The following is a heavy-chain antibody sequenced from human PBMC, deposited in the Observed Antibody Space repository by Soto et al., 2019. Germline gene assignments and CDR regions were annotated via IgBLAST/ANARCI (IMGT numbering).Heavy chain of an antibody. CDR1: GYTFTSYA. V-gene: IGHV1-3*01. CDR2: INAGNGNT. Sequence: QVQLVQSGAEVKKPGASVKVSCKASGYTFTSYAMHWVRQAPGQRLEWMGWINAGNGNTKYSQKFQGRVTITRDTSTSTAYMELSSLRSEDTAVYYCARGGGPIPMGYWGQGTLVTVSS. CDR3: ARGGGPIPMGY. D-gene: IGHD3-10*01. J-gene: IGHJ4*02.